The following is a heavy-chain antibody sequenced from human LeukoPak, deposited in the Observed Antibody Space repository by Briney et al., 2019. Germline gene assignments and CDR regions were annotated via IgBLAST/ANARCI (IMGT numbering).Heavy chain of an antibody. Sequence: GASVKVSCKASGYTFTSYAMHWVRQAPGQRLEWMGWINAGNGNTKYSQKFQGRVTITRDTSASTAYMELSSLRSEDTAVYYCAREYYYGSGSFEFDPWGQGTLVTVSS. CDR3: AREYYYGSGSFEFDP. CDR2: INAGNGNT. CDR1: GYTFTSYA. V-gene: IGHV1-3*01. D-gene: IGHD3-10*01. J-gene: IGHJ5*02.